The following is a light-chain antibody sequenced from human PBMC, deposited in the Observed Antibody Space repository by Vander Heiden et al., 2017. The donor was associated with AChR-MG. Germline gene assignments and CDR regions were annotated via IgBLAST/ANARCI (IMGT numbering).Light chain of an antibody. CDR1: NYDVGGYAY. Sequence: SALTQPASVSGSPCQSITISCTGTNYDVGGYAYVSWYQQHPGKVHKLIIFDVSHRPSGVANRFSGSKSGNTASLTISGLQAEDEADYYCSSYTSSITVVLGGGTKLTVL. J-gene: IGLJ3*02. CDR3: SSYTSSITVV. CDR2: DVS. V-gene: IGLV2-14*03.